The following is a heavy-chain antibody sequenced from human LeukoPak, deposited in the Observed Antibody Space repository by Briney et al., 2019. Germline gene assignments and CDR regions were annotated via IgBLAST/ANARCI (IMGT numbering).Heavy chain of an antibody. CDR1: GFTFSSYW. V-gene: IGHV3-7*01. D-gene: IGHD2-2*01. CDR3: AREVYCSSTSCFVGINYYYYYGMDV. CDR2: IKRDGGEK. J-gene: IGHJ6*02. Sequence: GGSLRLSCAASGFTFSSYWMSWVRQAPGKGLEWVANIKRDGGEKYYVDSVKGRFTISRDNAKNSLYLQMHSLSAEDTAVYYCAREVYCSSTSCFVGINYYYYYGMDVWGQGTTVTVSS.